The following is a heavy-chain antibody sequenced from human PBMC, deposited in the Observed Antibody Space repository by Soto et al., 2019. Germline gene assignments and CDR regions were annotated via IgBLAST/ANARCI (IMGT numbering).Heavy chain of an antibody. CDR3: AREVRWLRYFDY. CDR1: GGSISSYY. Sequence: SETLSLTCTVSGGSISSYYWSWIRQPPGKGLEWIGYIYYSGSTNYNPSLKSRVTISVDTSKNRFSLKLSSVTAADTAVYYCAREVRWLRYFDYWGQGTLVTVSS. D-gene: IGHD5-12*01. CDR2: IYYSGST. J-gene: IGHJ4*02. V-gene: IGHV4-59*01.